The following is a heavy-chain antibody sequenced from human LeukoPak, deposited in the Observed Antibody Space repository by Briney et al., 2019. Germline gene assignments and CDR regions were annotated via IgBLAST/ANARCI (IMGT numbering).Heavy chain of an antibody. V-gene: IGHV3-7*01. Sequence: GGSLRLSCAASGFTFGSYWMSWVRQAPGKGLEWVANIKQDGSEKYYVDSVKGRFTISRDNAKNSLYLQMNSLRAEDTAVYYCAREITMVRGVIDWFDPWGQGTLVTVSS. CDR3: AREITMVRGVIDWFDP. CDR1: GFTFGSYW. CDR2: IKQDGSEK. D-gene: IGHD3-10*01. J-gene: IGHJ5*02.